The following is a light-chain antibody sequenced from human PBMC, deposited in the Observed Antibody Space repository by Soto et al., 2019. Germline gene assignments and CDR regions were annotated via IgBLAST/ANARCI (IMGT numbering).Light chain of an antibody. CDR2: GVS. V-gene: IGKV3-20*01. J-gene: IGKJ4*01. CDR1: HSVSSSY. CDR3: QQYGSSPPRLT. Sequence: EIVLTQSPGTLSLSPGERATLSCSASHSVSSSYLAWYQQKPGQAPRLLIYGVSSRATGIPDRFSGSGSGTDFTLTISRLEPEDFAVYYCQQYGSSPPRLTFGGGTKVDI.